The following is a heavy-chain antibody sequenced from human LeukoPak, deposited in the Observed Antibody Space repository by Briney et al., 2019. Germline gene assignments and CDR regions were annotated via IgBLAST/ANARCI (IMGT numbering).Heavy chain of an antibody. Sequence: GGSLRLSCAASGFTVDSNYLSWVRQAPGKGLEWVSTIYTGGNTYYAASVKGRFTISRDFSKNTVFLHMNSLRAEDTAMYYCARGDDSGYYDYFDYWGQGTLVTVSS. J-gene: IGHJ4*02. CDR1: GFTVDSNY. D-gene: IGHD3-22*01. CDR3: ARGDDSGYYDYFDY. CDR2: IYTGGNT. V-gene: IGHV3-53*01.